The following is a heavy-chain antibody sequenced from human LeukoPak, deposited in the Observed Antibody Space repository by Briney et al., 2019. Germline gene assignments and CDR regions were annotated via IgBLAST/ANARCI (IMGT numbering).Heavy chain of an antibody. CDR3: ARQAGSYAFYYYDY. V-gene: IGHV4-59*08. J-gene: IGHJ4*02. D-gene: IGHD2-2*01. CDR1: GGSISSYY. Sequence: SETLSLTCTVSGGSISSYYWSWIRQPPGKGLEWIGYIYYSGSTNYNPSLKSRVTISVDTSKNQFSLKLTSVTAADTAVYYCARQAGSYAFYYYDYWGQGTLVTVSS. CDR2: IYYSGST.